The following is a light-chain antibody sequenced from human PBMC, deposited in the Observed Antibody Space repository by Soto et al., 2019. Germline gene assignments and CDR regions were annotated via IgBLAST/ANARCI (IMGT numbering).Light chain of an antibody. CDR1: SSNIGAGYD. CDR2: GNS. Sequence: QSVLTQPPSVSGAPGQRVTISCTGSSSNIGAGYDVHWYQQLPGAAPKLLIYGNSNRPSGVPDRFSGSKSGTSASLAITGLQAEDEADYYCPSYDSSLSGSYVVFGGGTKVTVL. J-gene: IGLJ2*01. V-gene: IGLV1-40*01. CDR3: PSYDSSLSGSYVV.